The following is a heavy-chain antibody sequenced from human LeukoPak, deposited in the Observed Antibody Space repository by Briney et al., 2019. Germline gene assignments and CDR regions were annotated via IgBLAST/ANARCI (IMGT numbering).Heavy chain of an antibody. Sequence: SERLSLTCTVSGDSIGSSSYYWGWVRQPPGQGLQWLAIIFYTGSPYYNPSLKSRLTTSIDTSKNQFSLKLTSATPADTALYYCARVTVIVAPSTRGAFDIWGEG. CDR2: IFYTGSP. D-gene: IGHD3-22*01. CDR1: GDSIGSSSYY. V-gene: IGHV4-39*01. J-gene: IGHJ3*02. CDR3: ARVTVIVAPSTRGAFDI.